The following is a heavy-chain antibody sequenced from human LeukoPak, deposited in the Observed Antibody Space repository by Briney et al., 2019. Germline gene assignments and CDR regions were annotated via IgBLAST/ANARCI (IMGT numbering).Heavy chain of an antibody. V-gene: IGHV4-34*01. J-gene: IGHJ4*02. Sequence: SETLSLTCTVYGGSSSGYSWNWVRQTPGKGLEWMGEINHSGSTNYNPSLQSRVTISADTSKNEVSLKLSPVTAADTAVYYCARDAHYYGSGSYYRAFDYWGQGTLVTVSS. CDR2: INHSGST. D-gene: IGHD3-10*01. CDR3: ARDAHYYGSGSYYRAFDY. CDR1: GGSSSGYS.